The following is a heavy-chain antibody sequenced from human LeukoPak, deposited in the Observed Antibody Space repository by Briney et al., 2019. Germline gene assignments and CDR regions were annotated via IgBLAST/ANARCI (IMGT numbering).Heavy chain of an antibody. V-gene: IGHV4-34*01. CDR1: GASFNDYY. CDR2: INHSGYT. CDR3: TRMTTGHDY. J-gene: IGHJ4*02. D-gene: IGHD4-17*01. Sequence: SETLSLSCAVSGASFNDYYWSWVRQTPGKGLEWIGEINHSGYTNDSPSLKSRVTLSIDTSRKQFSLNLRSVTVADTGIYYCTRMTTGHDYWGQGTLVTVSS.